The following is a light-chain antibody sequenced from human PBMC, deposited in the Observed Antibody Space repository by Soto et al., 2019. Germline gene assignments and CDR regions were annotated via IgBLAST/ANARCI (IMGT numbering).Light chain of an antibody. CDR1: QSVSSN. V-gene: IGKV3-15*01. Sequence: DILMTLGPATLAVGPGEGATLSCRSSQSVSSNLAWYQHKPGRAPRLLIYGASTRATDIPARFSGSGSGTEFTLTISSLQSEDFEVYYGQQYNNVSQTFGQGTEVDIK. CDR3: QQYNNVSQT. J-gene: IGKJ1*01. CDR2: GAS.